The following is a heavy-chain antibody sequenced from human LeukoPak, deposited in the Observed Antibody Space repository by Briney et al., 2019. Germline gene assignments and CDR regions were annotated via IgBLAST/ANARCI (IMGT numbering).Heavy chain of an antibody. CDR1: GGSISSGDYY. Sequence: SETLSLTCTVSGGSISSGDYYWSWIRQPPGKGLEWIGYIYYSGNTYYNPSLKSRVTISVDTSKNQFSLKLSSVTAADTAVYYCAVTPSYSSSWYVGYWGQGTLVTVSS. CDR2: IYYSGNT. J-gene: IGHJ4*02. D-gene: IGHD6-13*01. V-gene: IGHV4-30-4*01. CDR3: AVTPSYSSSWYVGY.